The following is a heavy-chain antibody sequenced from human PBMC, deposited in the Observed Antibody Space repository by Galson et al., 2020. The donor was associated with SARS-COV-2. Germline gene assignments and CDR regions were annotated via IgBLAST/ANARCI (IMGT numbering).Heavy chain of an antibody. CDR3: AIRTSGSGTYGGAFNI. CDR2: IYLSGST. D-gene: IGHD3-10*01. Sequence: SETLSLTCAVSGGSINNNEYSWSWIRLPPEKGLEWIGHIYLSGSTYYNPSLKSRVTMSVDTSKNQFSLRRYSMTAADTAVYYCAIRTSGSGTYGGAFNIWGQGTVVTLSS. J-gene: IGHJ3*02. CDR1: GGSINNNEYS. V-gene: IGHV4-30-2*01.